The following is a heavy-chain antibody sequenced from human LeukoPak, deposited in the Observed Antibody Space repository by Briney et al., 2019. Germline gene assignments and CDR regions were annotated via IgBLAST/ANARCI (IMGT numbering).Heavy chain of an antibody. CDR3: ARGSYFYDSFI. CDR1: GGSISSYY. J-gene: IGHJ3*02. CDR2: IYTSGST. D-gene: IGHD3-22*01. V-gene: IGHV4-4*07. Sequence: RASETLSLTCTVPGGSISSYYWSWIRQPTGKGLEWIGRIYTSGSTNYNPSLKSRVTMSVDTSKNQFSLKLSSVTAADTAVYYCARGSYFYDSFIWGQGTMVTVSS.